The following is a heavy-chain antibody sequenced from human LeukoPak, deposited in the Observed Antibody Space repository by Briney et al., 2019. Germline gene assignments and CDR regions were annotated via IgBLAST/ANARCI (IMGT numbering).Heavy chain of an antibody. CDR2: IGSKAYGGTT. J-gene: IGHJ4*02. CDR1: GFTFGDYA. CDR3: TRDSGYCSSTSCRDY. V-gene: IGHV3-49*04. Sequence: GGSLRLSCTASGFTFGDYAMSWVRQAPGKGLEWVGFIGSKAYGGTTEYAASVKGRFTISRDDSKSIAYLQMNSLKTEDTAVYYCTRDSGYCSSTSCRDYWGQGTLVTVSS. D-gene: IGHD2-2*03.